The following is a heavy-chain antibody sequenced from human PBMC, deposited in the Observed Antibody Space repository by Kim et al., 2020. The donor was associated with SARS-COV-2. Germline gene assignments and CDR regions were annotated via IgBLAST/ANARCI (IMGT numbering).Heavy chain of an antibody. Sequence: GGSLRLSCTTSGFTFTGYAMSWVRQAPGKGLEWVSSIDGSDGTTYYVDSVKGRFTISRDNSKNTLYLQMNSLRDDDPAVYYCMKGGWGWIWDHWGQGT. CDR1: GFTFTGYA. CDR2: IDGSDGTT. V-gene: IGHV3-23*01. CDR3: MKGGWGWIWDH. D-gene: IGHD2-21*01. J-gene: IGHJ4*02.